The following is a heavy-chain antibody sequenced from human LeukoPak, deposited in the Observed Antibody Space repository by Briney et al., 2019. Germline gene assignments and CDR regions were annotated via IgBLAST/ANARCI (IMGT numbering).Heavy chain of an antibody. V-gene: IGHV4-59*01. CDR2: ISYSGST. CDR1: GGSISTYY. J-gene: IGHJ4*02. Sequence: PSETLSLTCTVSGGSISTYYWNWIRQPPGKGLEWLGYISYSGSTSYKPSLKSRVTISSDTSKSQFSLKLSSVTAADTAVYYCARASVVRAVVDYWGQGTLVTVSS. D-gene: IGHD3-10*01. CDR3: ARASVVRAVVDY.